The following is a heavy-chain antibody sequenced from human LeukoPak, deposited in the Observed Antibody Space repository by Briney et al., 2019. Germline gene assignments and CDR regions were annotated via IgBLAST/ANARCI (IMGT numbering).Heavy chain of an antibody. CDR1: GYTFTSYG. CDR2: ISAYNGNT. V-gene: IGHV1-18*01. J-gene: IGHJ5*02. Sequence: GASVKVSCKASGYTFTSYGISWVRQAPGQGLEWMGWISAYNGNTNYAQKLQGRVTMTTDTSTSTAYMELRSLRSDDTAVYYCARLRLWFGDLNALGNWFDPWGQGTLVTVSS. CDR3: ARLRLWFGDLNALGNWFDP. D-gene: IGHD3-10*01.